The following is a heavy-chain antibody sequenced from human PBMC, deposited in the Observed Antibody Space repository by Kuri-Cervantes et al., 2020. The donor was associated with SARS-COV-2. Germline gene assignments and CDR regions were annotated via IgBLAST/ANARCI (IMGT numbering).Heavy chain of an antibody. CDR2: IYYSGST. Sequence: LRLSCTVSGGSISSGDYYWSWIRQPPGKGLEWIGYIYYSGSTYYNPSLKSRVTISVDTSKSQFSLKLSSVTAADTAVYYCARGGEMRLRKTGTVIDYWGQGTLVT. CDR3: ARGGEMRLRKTGTVIDY. D-gene: IGHD1-1*01. J-gene: IGHJ4*02. V-gene: IGHV4-30-4*08. CDR1: GGSISSGDYY.